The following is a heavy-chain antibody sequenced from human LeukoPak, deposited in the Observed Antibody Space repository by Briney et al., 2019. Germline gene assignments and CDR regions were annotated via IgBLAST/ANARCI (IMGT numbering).Heavy chain of an antibody. D-gene: IGHD3-10*01. CDR3: ARGAYYGSSHFDY. V-gene: IGHV3-21*01. CDR1: GFTFSSYG. J-gene: IGHJ4*02. CDR2: ISSSSSYI. Sequence: GGSLRLSCAASGFTFSSYGMHWVRQAPGKGLEWVSSISSSSSYIYYADSVKGRFTISRDNAKNSLYLQMNSLRAEDTAVYYCARGAYYGSSHFDYWGQGTLVTVSS.